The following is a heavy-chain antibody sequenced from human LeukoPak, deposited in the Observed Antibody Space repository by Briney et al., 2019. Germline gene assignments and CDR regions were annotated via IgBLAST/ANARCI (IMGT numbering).Heavy chain of an antibody. D-gene: IGHD6-13*01. CDR3: ARDRGNYFDY. J-gene: IGHJ4*02. V-gene: IGHV4-59*01. CDR1: GGSISSYY. CDR2: ISYSGTT. Sequence: SETLSLTCTVSGGSISSYYWSWIRQSPGKGLEWIGYISYSGTTNYNPPLKSRVTISVAPSKNQFSLKLRSVTAPDTAMYYCARDRGNYFDYWGQGTLVTVSS.